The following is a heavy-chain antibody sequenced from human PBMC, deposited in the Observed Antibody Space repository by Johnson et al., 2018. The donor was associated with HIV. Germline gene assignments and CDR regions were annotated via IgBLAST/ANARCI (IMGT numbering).Heavy chain of an antibody. Sequence: EQLVESGGGLIQPGGSLRLSCAASGFTVSSNYMSWVRQAPGKGLEWVSGISWNSGSIGYADSVKGRFTISRDNAKSSLYLQMNSLRAEDTAVYYCAKDLSSSSLWGQGTMVTVSS. CDR1: GFTVSSNY. J-gene: IGHJ3*01. V-gene: IGHV3-53*01. CDR3: AKDLSSSSL. D-gene: IGHD6-6*01. CDR2: SWNSGSI.